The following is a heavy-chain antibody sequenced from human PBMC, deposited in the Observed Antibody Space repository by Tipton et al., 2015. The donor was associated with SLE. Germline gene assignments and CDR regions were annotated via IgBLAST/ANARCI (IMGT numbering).Heavy chain of an antibody. CDR2: IYYRGST. Sequence: TLSLTCTVSGGSISNYYWGWVRQPPGKGLEWIGTIYYRGSTYYNPSLKSRVTISVDTSRNQFSLRLSSVTAADTAVYYCARGAYYFDSWGQGTLVTVSS. CDR3: ARGAYYFDS. CDR1: GGSISNYY. V-gene: IGHV4-39*07. J-gene: IGHJ4*02.